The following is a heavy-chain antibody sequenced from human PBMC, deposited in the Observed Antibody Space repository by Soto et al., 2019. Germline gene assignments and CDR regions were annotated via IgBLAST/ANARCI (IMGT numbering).Heavy chain of an antibody. CDR1: GYSFTSYW. Sequence: GESLKISCKGSGYSFTSYWIGWVRQMPGKGLEWMGIIYPGDSDTRYSPSFQGQVTISADKSISTAYLQWSSLKASDTAMYYCARRLGKSSSSWYSGAFDIWGQGTMVTVSS. J-gene: IGHJ3*02. CDR3: ARRLGKSSSSWYSGAFDI. D-gene: IGHD6-13*01. CDR2: IYPGDSDT. V-gene: IGHV5-51*01.